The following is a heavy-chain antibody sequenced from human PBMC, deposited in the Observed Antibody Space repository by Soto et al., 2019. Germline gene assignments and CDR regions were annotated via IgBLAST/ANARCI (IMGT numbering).Heavy chain of an antibody. D-gene: IGHD2-21*02. CDR3: ARDQLILPAHDFFYGSDV. Sequence: GGSLRLSCEVSGFTLSMYSMTWVRQAPGKVLEWVAKIPQEGSDGHYVDSVKGRFTISRDNAKNSVYLQVNSLRAEDTAVYYCARDQLILPAHDFFYGSDVWGQGAKVTVSS. V-gene: IGHV3-7*03. CDR1: GFTLSMYS. J-gene: IGHJ6*02. CDR2: IPQEGSDG.